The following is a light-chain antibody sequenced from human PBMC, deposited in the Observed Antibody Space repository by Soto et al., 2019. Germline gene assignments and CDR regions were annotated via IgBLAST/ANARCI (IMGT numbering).Light chain of an antibody. J-gene: IGKJ1*01. CDR2: GAS. CDR1: QSVSNSY. V-gene: IGKV3-20*01. CDR3: QQYGTSRT. Sequence: FPQSPANLFASPGEGATLSCRASQSVSNSYLAWYQQKPGQAPRLLIYGASSRATGIPDRLSGSGSGTVFTLTIRRLEPEDSAVYYCQQYGTSRTFGQGTKVEIK.